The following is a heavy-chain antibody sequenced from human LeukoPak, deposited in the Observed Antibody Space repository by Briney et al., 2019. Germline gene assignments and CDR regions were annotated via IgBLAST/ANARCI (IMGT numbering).Heavy chain of an antibody. V-gene: IGHV1-18*04. CDR1: GYSFTNNA. CDR2: INSLNGHT. CDR3: AREGDFGSYPFDY. Sequence: ASVKVSCKASGYSFTNNAVSWVRQAPGQGLEWMGWINSLNGHTDYAQKFQGRVTMTRDTNTGTLYMELRSLRSDDTAVYYCAREGDFGSYPFDYWGQGTLVIVAS. J-gene: IGHJ4*02. D-gene: IGHD3-3*01.